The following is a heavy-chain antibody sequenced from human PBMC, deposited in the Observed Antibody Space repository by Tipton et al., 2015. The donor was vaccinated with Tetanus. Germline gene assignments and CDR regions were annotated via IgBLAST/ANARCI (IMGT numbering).Heavy chain of an antibody. Sequence: TLSLTCTVSGGSVSGYYWTWFRQPPGKRLEWIGFVSSSGNSNYSPSLTGRVSMSLDTSKQQFSLSLTSATAADTAVYYCARGWSECSSWGCSPFDSLGQGTPGTVSS. J-gene: IGHJ4*02. V-gene: IGHV4-4*07. CDR1: GGSVSGYY. CDR3: ARGWSECSSWGCSPFDS. CDR2: VSSSGNS. D-gene: IGHD2-2*01.